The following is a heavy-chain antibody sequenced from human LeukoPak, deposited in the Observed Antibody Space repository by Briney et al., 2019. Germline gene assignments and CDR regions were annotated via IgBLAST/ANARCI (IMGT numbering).Heavy chain of an antibody. D-gene: IGHD6-19*01. CDR2: IWYDGSNK. CDR3: ARGEDSSGCPGDY. V-gene: IGHV3-33*08. CDR1: GFTFSSYA. Sequence: GRSLRLSCAASGFTFSSYAMHWVRQAPGKGLEWVAVIWYDGSNKYYADSVKGRFTISRDNSKNTLYLQMNSLRAEDTAVYYCARGEDSSGCPGDYWGQGTLVTVSS. J-gene: IGHJ4*02.